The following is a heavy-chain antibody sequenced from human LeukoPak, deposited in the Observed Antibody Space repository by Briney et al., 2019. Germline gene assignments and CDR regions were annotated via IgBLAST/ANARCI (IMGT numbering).Heavy chain of an antibody. J-gene: IGHJ6*03. D-gene: IGHD1-1*01. CDR3: ARINLGGTYYYYYYMDV. CDR2: IYYSGST. V-gene: IGHV4-38-2*02. Sequence: PSETLSLTCTVSGYSISSGYYWGWIRQPPGKGLEWIGSIYYSGSTYYNPSLKSRVTISVDTSKNQFSLKLSSVTAADTAVYYCARINLGGTYYYYYYMDVWGKGTTVTISS. CDR1: GYSISSGYY.